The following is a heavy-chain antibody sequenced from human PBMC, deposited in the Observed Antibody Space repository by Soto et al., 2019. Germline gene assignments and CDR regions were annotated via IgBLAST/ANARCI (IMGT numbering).Heavy chain of an antibody. CDR2: ISGSGGNT. V-gene: IGHV3-23*01. Sequence: EVQLLESGGDLVQPGGSLRLSCAASGFTFSSYAMNWVRQAPGKGLEWVSAISGSGGNTFYADSVKGRFTISRDNSKNTLFLQMHSLRAEDTAIYYCAMLKSGSYYDHGMDVWGQGTTVTVSS. CDR1: GFTFSSYA. J-gene: IGHJ6*02. D-gene: IGHD1-26*01. CDR3: AMLKSGSYYDHGMDV.